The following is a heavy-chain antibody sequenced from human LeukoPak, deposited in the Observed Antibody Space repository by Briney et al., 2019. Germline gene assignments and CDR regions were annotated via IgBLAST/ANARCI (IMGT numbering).Heavy chain of an antibody. Sequence: ASGKLSCKASGATVSSYAISWVRQSAGQGLGWLGGFIPFFVTANYAQKFQGRVTITAEKSTSTAYMELSSLRSEDTAVYYCATSMGNVLLWFGEFLYYGMDVWGKGTTVTVSS. CDR3: ATSMGNVLLWFGEFLYYGMDV. CDR1: GATVSSYA. D-gene: IGHD3-10*01. CDR2: FIPFFVTA. V-gene: IGHV1-69*06. J-gene: IGHJ6*04.